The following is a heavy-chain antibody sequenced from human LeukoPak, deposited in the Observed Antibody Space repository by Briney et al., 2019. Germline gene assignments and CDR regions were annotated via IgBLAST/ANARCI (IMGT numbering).Heavy chain of an antibody. CDR1: RYTFTSYY. J-gene: IGHJ5*02. D-gene: IGHD3-3*01. CDR2: INPSGGST. Sequence: GASVKVSCKASRYTFTSYYTHWVRQAPGQGLEWMGIINPSGGSTSYAQKFQGRVTMTRDTSTSTVYMELSSLRSEDTAVYYCARDGDPKTDWFDPWGQEPWSPSPQ. CDR3: ARDGDPKTDWFDP. V-gene: IGHV1-46*01.